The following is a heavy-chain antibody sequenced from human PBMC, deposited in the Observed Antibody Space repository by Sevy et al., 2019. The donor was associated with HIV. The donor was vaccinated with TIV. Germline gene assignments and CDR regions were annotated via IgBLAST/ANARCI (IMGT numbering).Heavy chain of an antibody. J-gene: IGHJ4*02. CDR1: GDSVSSNSAA. V-gene: IGHV6-1*01. D-gene: IGHD6-13*01. Sequence: KQSQTLSLTCAISGDSVSSNSAAWNWIRQSPSRGLEWLGRTYYRSKWYNDYAVSVKRRITINPDTSKNQFSLQLNSVTPEDTAVYYCARELGRGSWYSGYFDYWGQGTLVTVSS. CDR3: ARELGRGSWYSGYFDY. CDR2: TYYRSKWYN.